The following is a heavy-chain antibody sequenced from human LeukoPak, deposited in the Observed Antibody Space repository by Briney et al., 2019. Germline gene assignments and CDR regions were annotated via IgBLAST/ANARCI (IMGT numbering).Heavy chain of an antibody. J-gene: IGHJ4*02. CDR1: GFTFSIYT. D-gene: IGHD6-13*01. V-gene: IGHV3-30-3*01. Sequence: GGSLRPSCAASGFTFSIYTIHWVRQAPGRGLEWVAVISYDGSSKFYADSVKGRFTISRDNSRNTLYLQMNSLRDEDTAVYYCARGYTSSWFVSYFDYWGQGTLVTVSS. CDR2: ISYDGSSK. CDR3: ARGYTSSWFVSYFDY.